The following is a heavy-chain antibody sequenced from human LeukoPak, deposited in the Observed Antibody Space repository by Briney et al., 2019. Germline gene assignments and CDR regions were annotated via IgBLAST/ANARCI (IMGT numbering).Heavy chain of an antibody. CDR3: ARGYDSSGYWSGIDY. D-gene: IGHD3-22*01. CDR2: ISYDGSNK. Sequence: PGGSLRLSCAASGFTFSSYAMHWVRQAPGKGLEWVAVISYDGSNKYYADSVKGRFTISRDNSKNTLYLQMNSLRAEDTAVYYCARGYDSSGYWSGIDYWGQGTLVTVSS. V-gene: IGHV3-30*01. CDR1: GFTFSSYA. J-gene: IGHJ4*02.